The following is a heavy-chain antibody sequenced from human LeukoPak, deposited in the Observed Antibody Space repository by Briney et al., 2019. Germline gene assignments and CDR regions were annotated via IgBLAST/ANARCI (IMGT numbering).Heavy chain of an antibody. D-gene: IGHD6-13*01. CDR1: GFTVSNNY. CDR2: ISGIDGST. Sequence: PGGSLRLSCAASGFTVSNNYMSWVRQAPGKGLEWVSAISGIDGSTYYADSVRGRFTISRDNSKNTLSLQMSSLRAEDTAIYYCAKDGGESNSWYGDSWGQGALVTVSS. CDR3: AKDGGESNSWYGDS. J-gene: IGHJ4*02. V-gene: IGHV3-23*01.